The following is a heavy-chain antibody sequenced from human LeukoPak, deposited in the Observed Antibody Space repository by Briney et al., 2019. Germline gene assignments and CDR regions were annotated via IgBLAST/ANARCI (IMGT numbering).Heavy chain of an antibody. CDR1: GYTFTSYG. CDR2: ISAYNGNT. J-gene: IGHJ4*02. Sequence: ASVKVSCKASGYTFTSYGISWVRQAPGQGLEWMGWISAYNGNTNYAQKLQGRVTMTTDTSTSTAYMELRSLRSDDTAVYYCARDRVEMGTIFLLALDYWGQGTLVTVSS. V-gene: IGHV1-18*01. D-gene: IGHD5-24*01. CDR3: ARDRVEMGTIFLLALDY.